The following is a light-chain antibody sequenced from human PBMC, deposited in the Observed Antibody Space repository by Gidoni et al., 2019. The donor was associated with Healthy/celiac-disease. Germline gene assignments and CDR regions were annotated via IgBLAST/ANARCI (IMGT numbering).Light chain of an antibody. Sequence: IVFTYTPATLSLPPVESTTVPCRASQIVSSYLTWYQQEPGQSPRLLIYYAANRATGIPARFCSSGSGTNFTLTISSIEPEDFAVSYCRQRSNWTGYTFGQGTKLEIK. J-gene: IGKJ2*01. CDR3: RQRSNWTGYT. CDR1: QIVSSY. V-gene: IGKV3-11*01. CDR2: YAA.